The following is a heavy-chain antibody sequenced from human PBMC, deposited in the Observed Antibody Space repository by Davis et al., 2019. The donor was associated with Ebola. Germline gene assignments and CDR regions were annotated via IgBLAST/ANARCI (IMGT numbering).Heavy chain of an antibody. V-gene: IGHV3-7*04. D-gene: IGHD2-2*01. CDR2: IKQDGSEK. J-gene: IGHJ6*04. CDR1: GFTFSSYW. Sequence: PGGSLRLSCAASGFTFSSYWMSWVRQAPGKGLEWVANIKQDGSEKCYVDSVKGRFTISRDNAKNSLYLQMNSLRAEDTAVYYCARGPIVVVPAAGYYYYYGMDVWGKGTTVTVSS. CDR3: ARGPIVVVPAAGYYYYYGMDV.